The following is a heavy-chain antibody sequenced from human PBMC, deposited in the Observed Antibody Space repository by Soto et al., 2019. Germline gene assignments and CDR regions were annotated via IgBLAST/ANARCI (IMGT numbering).Heavy chain of an antibody. V-gene: IGHV3-23*01. CDR1: GFTFSSYA. Sequence: GGSLRLSCAASGFTFSSYAMSWVRQAPGKGLEWVSAISGSGGSTYYADSVKGRFTISRDNSKNTLYLQMNSLRAEDTAVYYCARVGFWSDTNWFDPWGQGTLVTVSS. CDR2: ISGSGGST. CDR3: ARVGFWSDTNWFDP. D-gene: IGHD3-3*01. J-gene: IGHJ5*02.